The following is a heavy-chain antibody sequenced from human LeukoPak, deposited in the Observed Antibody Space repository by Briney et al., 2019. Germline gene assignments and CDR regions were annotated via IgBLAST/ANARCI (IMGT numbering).Heavy chain of an antibody. CDR1: GYTFTGYY. CDR2: INPNSGGT. Sequence: EASVKVSCTASGYTFTGYYMHWVRQAPGQGLEWMGRINPNSGGTNYAQKFQGRVTMTRDTSISTAYMELSRLRSDDTAVYYCARGNSSSWYFFDYWGQGTLVTVSS. V-gene: IGHV1-2*06. CDR3: ARGNSSSWYFFDY. J-gene: IGHJ4*02. D-gene: IGHD6-13*01.